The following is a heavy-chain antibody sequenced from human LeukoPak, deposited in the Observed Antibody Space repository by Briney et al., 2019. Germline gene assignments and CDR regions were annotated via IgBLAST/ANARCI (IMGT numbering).Heavy chain of an antibody. CDR2: ISGSGTGT. D-gene: IGHD1-7*01. CDR3: TKEGGTGTRFDF. J-gene: IGHJ4*02. Sequence: GGSLRLSCAASGCTFSSSAMSWVRQAPGKGLYWVSAISGSGTGTYYADSVKGRFTISRDNSKNTLYLQMNSLRAEYTAVYYCTKEGGTGTRFDFWGQGTLVTVSA. CDR1: GCTFSSSA. V-gene: IGHV3-23*01.